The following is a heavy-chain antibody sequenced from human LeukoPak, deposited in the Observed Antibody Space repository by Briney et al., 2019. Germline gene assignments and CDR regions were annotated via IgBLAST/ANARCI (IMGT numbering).Heavy chain of an antibody. J-gene: IGHJ4*02. D-gene: IGHD2-15*01. CDR2: IYYSGST. V-gene: IGHV4-39*01. Sequence: SKTLSLTCTVSGGSISSSTYYWGWIRQPPGKGLEWIGSIYYSGSTYYNPSLKSRVSISVDTSKNQFSLNLSSVTAADTAVYYCARLVGAATDPFDYWGQGTLVTVSS. CDR3: ARLVGAATDPFDY. CDR1: GGSISSSTYY.